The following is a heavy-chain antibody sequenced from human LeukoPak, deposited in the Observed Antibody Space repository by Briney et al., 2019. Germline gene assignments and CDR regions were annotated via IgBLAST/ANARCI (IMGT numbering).Heavy chain of an antibody. CDR2: FDPEDGET. Sequence: ASVTVSCKVSGYTLTELSIHWVRQAPGKGLEWMGGFDPEDGETIYAQKFQGRVTMTEDTSTDTAYMELSSLRSEDTAVYYCATWAPTSSGYFDYWGQGTLVTVSS. D-gene: IGHD3-10*01. CDR3: ATWAPTSSGYFDY. V-gene: IGHV1-24*01. J-gene: IGHJ4*02. CDR1: GYTLTELS.